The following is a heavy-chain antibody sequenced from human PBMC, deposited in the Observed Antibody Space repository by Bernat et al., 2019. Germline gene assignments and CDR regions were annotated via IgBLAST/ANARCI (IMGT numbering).Heavy chain of an antibody. CDR3: ARAYGDYVRTNWFDP. CDR1: GFTFSSYG. V-gene: IGHV3-33*01. J-gene: IGHJ5*02. CDR2: IWYDGSNK. D-gene: IGHD4-17*01. Sequence: QVQLVESGGGVVQPGRSLRLSCAASGFTFSSYGMHWVRQAPGKGLEWVALIWYDGSNKDYADSVKGRFTISRDNSKNTLYLQMNSLRAEDTAVYYCARAYGDYVRTNWFDPWGQGTLVTVSS.